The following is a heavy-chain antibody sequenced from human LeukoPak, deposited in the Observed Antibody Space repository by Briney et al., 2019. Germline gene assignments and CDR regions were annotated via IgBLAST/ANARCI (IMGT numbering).Heavy chain of an antibody. CDR1: GGSISSYY. Sequence: SETLSLTCTVSGGSISSYYWSWIRQPPGKGLEWIGYIHYSGSTNYNPSLKSRVTISVETSKNQFSLKLSSVTAADTAVYYCARDVGYSSGWNYWGQGTLVTVSS. J-gene: IGHJ4*02. CDR3: ARDVGYSSGWNY. V-gene: IGHV4-59*12. D-gene: IGHD6-19*01. CDR2: IHYSGST.